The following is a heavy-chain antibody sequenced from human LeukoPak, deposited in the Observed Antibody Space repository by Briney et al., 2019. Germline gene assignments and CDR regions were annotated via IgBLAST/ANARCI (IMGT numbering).Heavy chain of an antibody. Sequence: ASVKVSCKASGYTFTGYYMHWVRQAPGQGLEWMGWINLSSGGKNFARRFRGGVTMPRATSFSPATMELSGLRSEDTAVYYCARDNNWGGYNYSYSMDVWGKGTTVTVSS. D-gene: IGHD7-27*01. V-gene: IGHV1-2*02. J-gene: IGHJ6*03. CDR1: GYTFTGYY. CDR3: ARDNNWGGYNYSYSMDV. CDR2: INLSSGGK.